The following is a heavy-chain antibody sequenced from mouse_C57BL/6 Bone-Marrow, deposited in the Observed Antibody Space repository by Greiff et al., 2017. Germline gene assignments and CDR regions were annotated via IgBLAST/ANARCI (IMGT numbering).Heavy chain of an antibody. Sequence: EVQGVESGAELVRPGASVKLSCTASGFNIKDDYMHWVKQRPEQGLEWIGWIDPENGDTEYASKFQGKATITADTSSNTAYLQLSSLTSEDTAVYYCTTSVTTVVAGFDYWGQGTTLTVSS. CDR3: TTSVTTVVAGFDY. V-gene: IGHV14-4*01. CDR1: GFNIKDDY. CDR2: IDPENGDT. J-gene: IGHJ2*01. D-gene: IGHD1-1*01.